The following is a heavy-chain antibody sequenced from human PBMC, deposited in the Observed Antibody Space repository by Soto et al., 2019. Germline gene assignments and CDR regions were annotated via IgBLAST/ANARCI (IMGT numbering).Heavy chain of an antibody. CDR1: GFTFNNYA. Sequence: QAQLVESGGGVVQPGRSLRLSCAASGFTFNNYAMHWVRQAPGKGLEREAVISHDGSIEYYPDSVKGRFTISRDNSKNTLYLEMNCLRAEDTAVYYCSRDSRSTGQGAFDCWGQGTMVIVSS. J-gene: IGHJ3*01. D-gene: IGHD3-9*01. CDR3: SRDSRSTGQGAFDC. V-gene: IGHV3-30*03. CDR2: ISHDGSIE.